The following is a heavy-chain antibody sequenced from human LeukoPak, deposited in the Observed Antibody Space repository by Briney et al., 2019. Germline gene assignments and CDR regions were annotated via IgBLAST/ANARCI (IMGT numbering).Heavy chain of an antibody. D-gene: IGHD2-15*01. CDR3: AGEGRTVVVVAAFDAFDI. CDR1: GGTFSSYA. J-gene: IGHJ3*02. V-gene: IGHV1-69*04. CDR2: IIPILGIA. Sequence: ASVKVSCKASGGTFSSYAISWVRQATGQGLEWMGRIIPILGIANYAQKFQGRVTITADKSTSTAYMELGSLRSEDTAVYYCAGEGRTVVVVAAFDAFDIWGQGTMVTVSS.